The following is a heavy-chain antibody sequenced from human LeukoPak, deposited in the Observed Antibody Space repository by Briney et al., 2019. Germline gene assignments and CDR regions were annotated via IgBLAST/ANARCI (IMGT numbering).Heavy chain of an antibody. CDR3: ARVVDHDYGDYYLDY. Sequence: GGSLRLSCEASGFTFSNYAMNWVRQTPGKGLEWVSSITSYRRDTYYADSVKGRFTISRDNSKNTLYLQMNSLRAEDTAVYYCARVVDHDYGDYYLDYWGQGTLVTVSS. CDR2: ITSYRRDT. CDR1: GFTFSNYA. V-gene: IGHV3-23*01. D-gene: IGHD4-17*01. J-gene: IGHJ4*02.